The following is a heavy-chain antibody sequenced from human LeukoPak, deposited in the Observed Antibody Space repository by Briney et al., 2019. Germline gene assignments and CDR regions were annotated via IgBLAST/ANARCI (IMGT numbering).Heavy chain of an antibody. J-gene: IGHJ4*02. V-gene: IGHV3-23*01. CDR1: GFTFGSYA. D-gene: IGHD6-19*01. Sequence: GGSLRLSCASSGFTFGSYAMYWVRQAPGKGLEWVSGISGSGGSTFYADSVKGRFTISRDNSENTVYLQMNSLRADDTAVYYCAKTTAGYSSGRYPGWPVDYWGQGTLVTVSS. CDR2: ISGSGGST. CDR3: AKTTAGYSSGRYPGWPVDY.